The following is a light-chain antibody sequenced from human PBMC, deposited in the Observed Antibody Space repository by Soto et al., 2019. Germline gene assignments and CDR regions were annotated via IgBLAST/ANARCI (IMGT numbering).Light chain of an antibody. Sequence: QSALTQPASVSGSPGQSITISCTGTSSDVGGYNYVSWYQQHPGKAPKLMIYEVSNRPSGVSNRFSGSKSANTASLTISGLQAEDEADYYCISYTSSSTLVFGGGTKLTVL. CDR3: ISYTSSSTLV. CDR2: EVS. CDR1: SSDVGGYNY. V-gene: IGLV2-14*01. J-gene: IGLJ2*01.